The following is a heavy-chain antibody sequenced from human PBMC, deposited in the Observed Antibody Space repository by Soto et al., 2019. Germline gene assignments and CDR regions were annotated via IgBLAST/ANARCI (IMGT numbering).Heavy chain of an antibody. J-gene: IGHJ6*02. CDR2: IIPIFDTA. CDR1: GYTFTSYA. V-gene: IGHV1-69*13. D-gene: IGHD2-2*01. CDR3: ARHDCISTSCYYYYYYSMDV. Sequence: SVKVSCKASGYTFTSYAISWVRQAPGQGLEWMGGIIPIFDTANYAQKFQGRVTITADESTSTAYMELSSLRSEDTAVYYCARHDCISTSCYYYYYYSMDVWGQGTTVTVSS.